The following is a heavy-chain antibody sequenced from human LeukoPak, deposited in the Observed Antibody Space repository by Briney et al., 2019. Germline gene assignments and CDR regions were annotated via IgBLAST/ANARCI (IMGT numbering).Heavy chain of an antibody. D-gene: IGHD5-18*01. V-gene: IGHV4-59*01. J-gene: IGHJ4*02. Sequence: SETLSLTCTVSGGSISSYYWSWIRQPPGKGLEWIGYIYYSGHTNYNPSLKSRVTISVDTSKNQFSLKMRSVTAADTAVYYCARDRRDTSMVWDYWGQGTLVTVSS. CDR1: GGSISSYY. CDR2: IYYSGHT. CDR3: ARDRRDTSMVWDY.